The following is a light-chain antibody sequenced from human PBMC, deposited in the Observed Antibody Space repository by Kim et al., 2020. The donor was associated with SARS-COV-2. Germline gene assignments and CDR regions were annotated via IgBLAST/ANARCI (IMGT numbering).Light chain of an antibody. J-gene: IGLJ2*01. Sequence: APGKTAMIICGGDNIETKSVLWYQQKPGQAPVLVIYYDKDRPSAIPERFSGSNSGNTATLTITRVEAGDEADYFCQVWDRSSDHVIFGGGTQLTVL. V-gene: IGLV3-21*04. CDR3: QVWDRSSDHVI. CDR1: NIETKS. CDR2: YDK.